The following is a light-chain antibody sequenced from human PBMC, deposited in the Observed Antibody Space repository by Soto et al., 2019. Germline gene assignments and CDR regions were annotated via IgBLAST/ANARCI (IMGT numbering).Light chain of an antibody. V-gene: IGLV1-44*01. Sequence: QSVLTQPPSASGTPGQRVTISCSGSSSSVGSYAVNWYQQLPGTAPKVLIYNNNQRPSGVPDRFSGSKSGTSASLAISGLQSEDEADYYCATWNESLNGYVFGTGTKLTVL. CDR3: ATWNESLNGYV. CDR2: NNN. CDR1: SSSVGSYA. J-gene: IGLJ1*01.